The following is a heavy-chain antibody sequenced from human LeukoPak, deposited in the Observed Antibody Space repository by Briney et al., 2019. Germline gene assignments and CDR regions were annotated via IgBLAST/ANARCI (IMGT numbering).Heavy chain of an antibody. CDR3: ARQVYCSSTSCYKFDY. Sequence: SDTLSLTCAVYGGSFSDYYWSWIRQPPGKGLEWIGEINHRGSTNYNPSLKSRVTISVDTSKNQFSLNLSSVTAADTAIYYCARQVYCSSTSCYKFDYWGQGTLVTVSS. D-gene: IGHD2-2*02. V-gene: IGHV4-34*01. CDR1: GGSFSDYY. CDR2: INHRGST. J-gene: IGHJ4*02.